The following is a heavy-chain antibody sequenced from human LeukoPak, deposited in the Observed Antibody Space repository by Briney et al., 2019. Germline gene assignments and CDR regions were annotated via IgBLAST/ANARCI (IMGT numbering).Heavy chain of an antibody. J-gene: IGHJ3*01. Sequence: SETLSLTCTVSGGAINYHYWGWIRQPPGKGLEWIGFIYYNGTTNYNPSLQSRITISVDTSKNHFSLKLTSVTAADTAVYYWARLLDNDSSGYPDTFDVWGQGTMVTVSS. CDR2: IYYNGTT. D-gene: IGHD3-22*01. V-gene: IGHV4-59*11. CDR3: ARLLDNDSSGYPDTFDV. CDR1: GGAINYHY.